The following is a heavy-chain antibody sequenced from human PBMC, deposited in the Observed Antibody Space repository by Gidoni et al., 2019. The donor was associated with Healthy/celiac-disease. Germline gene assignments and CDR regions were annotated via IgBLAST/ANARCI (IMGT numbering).Heavy chain of an antibody. CDR3: ARGLDLVVGGSSPLSSFDY. CDR2: INHSGST. J-gene: IGHJ4*02. D-gene: IGHD2-21*01. V-gene: IGHV4-34*01. CDR1: GGSFSGYS. Sequence: QVQLQQWGAGLLKPSETLSLTCAVSGGSFSGYSWSWIRQPPGKGLEWIGEINHSGSTNYNPSLKSRVTISVDTSKNQFSLKLSSVTAADTAVYYCARGLDLVVGGSSPLSSFDYWGQGTLVTVSS.